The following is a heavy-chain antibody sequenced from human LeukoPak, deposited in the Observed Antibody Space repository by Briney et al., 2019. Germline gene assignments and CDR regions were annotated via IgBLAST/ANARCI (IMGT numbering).Heavy chain of an antibody. CDR3: ARDMDEQWLVREGDAFHI. V-gene: IGHV1-18*01. J-gene: IGHJ3*02. Sequence: GSVKVSCKASGYTFTSYGISWVRQAPGQGLEWMGWISAYNGNTNYAQKLQGRVTMTTDTSTSTAYMELRSLRSDDTAVYYCARDMDEQWLVREGDAFHIWGQGTMVTVSS. D-gene: IGHD6-19*01. CDR1: GYTFTSYG. CDR2: ISAYNGNT.